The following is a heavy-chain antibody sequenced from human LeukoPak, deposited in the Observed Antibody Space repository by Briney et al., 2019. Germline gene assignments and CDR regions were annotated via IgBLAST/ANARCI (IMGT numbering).Heavy chain of an antibody. CDR3: ARGSIAAAGSSKGYMDV. CDR1: GFTFSNFA. V-gene: IGHV3-30-3*01. J-gene: IGHJ6*03. CDR2: ISYDGSNK. D-gene: IGHD6-13*01. Sequence: GGSLRLSCAASGFTFSNFAMHWVRQAPGKGLEWVTIISYDGSNKYYADSVRGRFTISRDNSKTTLYLQMNSLRAEDTAVYYCARGSIAAAGSSKGYMDVWGKGTTVTVSS.